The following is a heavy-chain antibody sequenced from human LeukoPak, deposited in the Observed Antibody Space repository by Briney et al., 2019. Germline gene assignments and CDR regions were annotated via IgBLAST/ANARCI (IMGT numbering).Heavy chain of an antibody. CDR2: INHSGST. CDR1: GGSFSGYY. V-gene: IGHV4-34*01. CDR3: ARGGATMVRGVHGY. D-gene: IGHD3-10*01. J-gene: IGHJ4*02. Sequence: SETLSLTCAVYGGSFSGYYWNWIRQPPGKGLEWIGEINHSGSTNYNPSLKSRVTISVDTSKNQFSLKLSSVTAADTAVYHCARGGATMVRGVHGYWGQGTLVTVSS.